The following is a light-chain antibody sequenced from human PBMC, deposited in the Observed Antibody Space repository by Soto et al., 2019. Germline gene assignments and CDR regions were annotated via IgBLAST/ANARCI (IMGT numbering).Light chain of an antibody. V-gene: IGLV6-57*04. J-gene: IGLJ7*01. CDR1: SGSIASNF. Sequence: NFMLTQPHSVSGSPGETVTISRTRSSGSIASNFVQWYQQRPGSAPSNVIYEDNHRPSGVPDRFFGSIDSSSNSASLTISRLKTEDEADYYCQSYDITYGVFGGGTQLTVL. CDR3: QSYDITYGV. CDR2: EDN.